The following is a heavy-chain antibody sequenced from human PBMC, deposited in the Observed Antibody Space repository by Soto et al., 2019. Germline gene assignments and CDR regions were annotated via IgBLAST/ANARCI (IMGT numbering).Heavy chain of an antibody. J-gene: IGHJ4*02. CDR3: ARSSLTYFEF. Sequence: QVHLEESGGGLVKPGGSLRLSCTASGFTFSDYYMSWIRQAPGKGLEWLAYISGSGSTTYYTDSVKGRFAISRDNARTSLYLQIISLRVEDSAVYYCARSSLTYFEFWGQGTLVTVSS. CDR1: GFTFSDYY. V-gene: IGHV3-11*01. CDR2: ISGSGSTT.